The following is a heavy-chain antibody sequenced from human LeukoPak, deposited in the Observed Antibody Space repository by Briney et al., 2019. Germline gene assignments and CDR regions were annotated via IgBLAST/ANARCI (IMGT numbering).Heavy chain of an antibody. V-gene: IGHV3-23*01. D-gene: IGHD5-24*01. CDR1: GFTFSSFA. Sequence: GGSLRLSCAASGFTFSSFAMSWVRQAPGKGLEWVSTITGSGGSTYYADSVEGRFTISRDNSKNTLCLQMNSLRAEDTAVFYCARSRGGRDGYNTPLSYFDYWGQGTLVTVSS. CDR3: ARSRGGRDGYNTPLSYFDY. J-gene: IGHJ4*02. CDR2: ITGSGGST.